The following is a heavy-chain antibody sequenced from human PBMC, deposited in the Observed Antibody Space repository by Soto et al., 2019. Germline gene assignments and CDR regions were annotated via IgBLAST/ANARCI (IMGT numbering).Heavy chain of an antibody. D-gene: IGHD4-4*01. J-gene: IGHJ6*02. CDR3: ARDLAVTLYALDV. V-gene: IGHV1-18*01. CDR1: GYTFTSYG. Sequence: QVQLVQSGAEVKKPGASVKVSCKASGYTFTSYGITWVRQAPGQGLEWMGYISTYNGNTNYAQILQGRVTMTRDRSTSTAYIELRSLRSDDTAVDYCARDLAVTLYALDVWGQGTTVTVSS. CDR2: ISTYNGNT.